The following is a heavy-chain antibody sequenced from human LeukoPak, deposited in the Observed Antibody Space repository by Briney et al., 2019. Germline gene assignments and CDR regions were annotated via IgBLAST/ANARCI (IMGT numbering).Heavy chain of an antibody. J-gene: IGHJ4*02. CDR1: GFTFDDYA. V-gene: IGHV3-9*01. CDR3: AKAARHYYGSGSSY. CDR2: ISWNSGSI. D-gene: IGHD3-10*01. Sequence: GRSLRLSRAASGFTFDDYAMHWVRQAPGKGLEWVSGISWNSGSIGYADSVKGRFTISRDNAKNSLYLQMNSLRAEDTALYYCAKAARHYYGSGSSYWGQGTLVTVSS.